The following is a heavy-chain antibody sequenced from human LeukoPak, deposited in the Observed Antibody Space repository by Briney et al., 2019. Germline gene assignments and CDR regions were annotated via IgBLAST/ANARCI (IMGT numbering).Heavy chain of an antibody. J-gene: IGHJ6*02. CDR1: GGSISSSSYY. D-gene: IGHD6-19*01. V-gene: IGHV4-39*01. Sequence: SETLSLTCTVSGGSISSSSYYWGWIRQPPGKGLEWIGSIYYSGSTYYNPSLKSRVTISVDTSKNQFSLKLSSVTAADTAVYYCARIIAVAPRDYYYGMDVWGQGTTVTVSS. CDR3: ARIIAVAPRDYYYGMDV. CDR2: IYYSGST.